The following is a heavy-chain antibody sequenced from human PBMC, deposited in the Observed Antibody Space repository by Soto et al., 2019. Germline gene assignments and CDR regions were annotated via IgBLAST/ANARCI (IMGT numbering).Heavy chain of an antibody. CDR3: ARGRIFHMITFGGRFDP. D-gene: IGHD3-16*01. J-gene: IGHJ5*02. Sequence: GASVKVSCKASGYTFTSYYMHWVRQAPGQGLEWMGIINPSGGSTSYAQKFQGRVTMTRDTSTSTVYMELSSLRSEDTAVYYCARGRIFHMITFGGRFDPWGQGTLVTVSS. CDR2: INPSGGST. CDR1: GYTFTSYY. V-gene: IGHV1-46*01.